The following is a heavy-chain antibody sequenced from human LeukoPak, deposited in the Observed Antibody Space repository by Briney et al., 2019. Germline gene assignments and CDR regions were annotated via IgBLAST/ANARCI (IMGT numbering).Heavy chain of an antibody. CDR1: GFTFSSYG. CDR3: AKVALYSNYEDDY. Sequence: GGSLRLSCAASGFTFSSYGMHWVRQAPGKGLEWVAVISYDGSNKYYADSVKGRFTISRDNSKNTLYLQMNSLRAEDTAVYYCAKVALYSNYEDDYWGQGTLVTVSS. D-gene: IGHD4-11*01. CDR2: ISYDGSNK. V-gene: IGHV3-30*18. J-gene: IGHJ4*02.